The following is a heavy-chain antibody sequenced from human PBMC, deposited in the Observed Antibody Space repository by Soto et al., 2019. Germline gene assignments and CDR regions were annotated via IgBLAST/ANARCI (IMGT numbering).Heavy chain of an antibody. Sequence: GSLRLSCSASLFTFSSYAMSWVRQAPGKGLEWVSAISGSGGSTYYADSVKGRFTISRDNSKNTLYLQMNSLRAEDTAVYYCAKDGPGDDFWSGYYYYYGMDVWGQGTTVTVSS. CDR2: ISGSGGST. D-gene: IGHD3-3*01. CDR3: AKDGPGDDFWSGYYYYYGMDV. CDR1: LFTFSSYA. V-gene: IGHV3-23*01. J-gene: IGHJ6*02.